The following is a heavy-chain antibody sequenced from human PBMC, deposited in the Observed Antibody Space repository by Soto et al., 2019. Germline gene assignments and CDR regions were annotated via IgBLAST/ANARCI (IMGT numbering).Heavy chain of an antibody. Sequence: QLQLQESGPGLVKPSETLSLTCTVSGGSISSSSYYWGWIRQPPGKGLEWIGSIYYSGSTYYNPSLKSRVTISVDTSKNQCSLKLSSVTAADTAVYYCARRGGYSSPEGAFDIWGQGTMVTVSS. CDR2: IYYSGST. J-gene: IGHJ3*02. V-gene: IGHV4-39*01. D-gene: IGHD6-13*01. CDR3: ARRGGYSSPEGAFDI. CDR1: GGSISSSSYY.